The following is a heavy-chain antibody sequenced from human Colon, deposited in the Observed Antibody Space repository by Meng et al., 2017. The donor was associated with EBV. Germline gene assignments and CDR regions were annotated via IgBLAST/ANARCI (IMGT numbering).Heavy chain of an antibody. D-gene: IGHD3-16*01. CDR1: GDSITTNGYY. CDR2: IFYSGNT. CDR3: ARERGGVTRDFDS. J-gene: IGHJ4*02. V-gene: IGHV4-39*07. Sequence: QLQLQESAPGLRKPSETLSLTCSVSGDSITTNGYYWGWIRQSPGKGLEWIGSIFYSGNTYFNPSLKTRVTISVDTSKNQFSLKLSSVTAADTAIYYCARERGGVTRDFDSWGQGALVTVSS.